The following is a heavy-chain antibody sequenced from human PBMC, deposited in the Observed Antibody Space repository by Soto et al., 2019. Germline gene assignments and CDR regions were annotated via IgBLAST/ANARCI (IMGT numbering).Heavy chain of an antibody. J-gene: IGHJ4*02. Sequence: SETLSLTCTVSGGSISSSSYYWGWIRQPPGKGLEWIGSIYYSGSTYYNPSLKSRVTISVDTSKNQFSLKLSSVTAADTALYYCARHGSGSYFSLTLFDNWGQETLVTVSS. V-gene: IGHV4-39*01. CDR3: ARHGSGSYFSLTLFDN. CDR2: IYYSGST. D-gene: IGHD3-10*01. CDR1: GGSISSSSYY.